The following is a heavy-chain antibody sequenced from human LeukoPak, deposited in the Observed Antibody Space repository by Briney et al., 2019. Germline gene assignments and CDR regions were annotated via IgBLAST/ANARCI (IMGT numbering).Heavy chain of an antibody. J-gene: IGHJ2*01. D-gene: IGHD2-15*01. CDR3: ARVLGGSSRYFDL. V-gene: IGHV3-21*06. Sequence: GGSLRPSCAASGFTFTNYPMNWVRQSPGKGLEWVSSISGSSSYIYYADSLKGRFTISRDNAKNSLYLQMDSLRAEDTAVYYCARVLGGSSRYFDLWGRGALVTVSS. CDR2: ISGSSSYI. CDR1: GFTFTNYP.